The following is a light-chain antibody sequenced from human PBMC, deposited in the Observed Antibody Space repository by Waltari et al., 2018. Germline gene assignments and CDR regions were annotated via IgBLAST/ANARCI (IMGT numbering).Light chain of an antibody. J-gene: IGLJ3*02. Sequence: TQDPAVSVAMGQTVRIPCQGDSLRSYYASWYRQRPGQAPILVLYAKNNRPSGVPDLVSGSSSDNTASLTITGAQAEDEAYYDGHSRDASGVGGTFGGGTKLTVL. CDR1: SLRSYY. V-gene: IGLV3-19*01. CDR2: AKN. CDR3: HSRDASGVGGT.